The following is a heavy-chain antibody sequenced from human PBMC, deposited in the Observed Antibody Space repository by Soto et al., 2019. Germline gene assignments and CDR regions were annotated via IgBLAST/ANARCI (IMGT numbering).Heavy chain of an antibody. V-gene: IGHV3-33*01. CDR2: IWYDGSNK. D-gene: IGHD5-18*01. J-gene: IGHJ6*02. CDR3: ARDGYGYGIYYYGMDV. Sequence: GGSLRLSCAASGFTFSSYGMHWVRQAPGKGLEWVAVIWYDGSNKYYADSVKGRFTISRDNSKNTLYLQMNSLRAEDTAVYYCARDGYGYGIYYYGMDVWGQGTTVTVSS. CDR1: GFTFSSYG.